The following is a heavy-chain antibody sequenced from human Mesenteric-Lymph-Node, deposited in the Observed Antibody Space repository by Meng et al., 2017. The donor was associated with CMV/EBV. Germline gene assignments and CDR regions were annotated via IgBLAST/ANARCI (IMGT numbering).Heavy chain of an antibody. D-gene: IGHD6-6*01. CDR2: INHSGST. V-gene: IGHV4-34*01. Sequence: SETLSLTCAVYGGSFSGYYWSWIRQSPEKGLEWIGEINHSGSTNYNPSLKSRVSISVDTSKSQFSLKLSSVTAADTGVYYCARGDRVAARRRAFDYWGLGTLVTVSS. CDR1: GGSFSGYY. CDR3: ARGDRVAARRRAFDY. J-gene: IGHJ4*02.